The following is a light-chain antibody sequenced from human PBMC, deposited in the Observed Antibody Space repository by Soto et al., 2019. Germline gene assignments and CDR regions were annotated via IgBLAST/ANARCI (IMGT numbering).Light chain of an antibody. CDR2: DAS. CDR1: QDIRYY. J-gene: IGKJ5*01. Sequence: DIQMTQSPSSLSASVGDRVTITCQASQDIRYYLNWFQQKPGKAPQVLIYDASRLETGVPSRFSGSGSGTHLSVAISSLEPEDIATDYCQQYDSVPSTFGQGTRLEI. CDR3: QQYDSVPST. V-gene: IGKV1-33*01.